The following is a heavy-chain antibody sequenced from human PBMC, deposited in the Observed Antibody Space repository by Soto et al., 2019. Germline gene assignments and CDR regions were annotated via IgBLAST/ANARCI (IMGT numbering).Heavy chain of an antibody. J-gene: IGHJ3*02. V-gene: IGHV4-34*01. CDR2: INHSGSA. D-gene: IGHD3-16*02. CDR3: ARGGYDYVWGSYRYTGAFDI. CDR1: GGSFSGYY. Sequence: SETLSLTCAVYGGSFSGYYWSWIRQPPGKGLEWIGEINHSGSANYNPSLKSRVTISVDTSKNQFSLKLSSVTAADTAVYYCARGGYDYVWGSYRYTGAFDIWGQGTMVTVSS.